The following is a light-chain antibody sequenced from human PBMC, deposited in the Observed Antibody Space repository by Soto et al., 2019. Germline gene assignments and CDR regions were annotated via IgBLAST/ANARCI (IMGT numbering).Light chain of an antibody. CDR3: NSYGGSNNYV. Sequence: QSALSQPPSASGSPGQSVTISCTATSSDVGDYDYVSWYQQHPGKAPKLLIYEVTKRPSGVPDRFSGSKSGYTASLTVSGLQAEDEADYYCNSYGGSNNYVFGTGTQLTVL. V-gene: IGLV2-8*01. J-gene: IGLJ1*01. CDR1: SSDVGDYDY. CDR2: EVT.